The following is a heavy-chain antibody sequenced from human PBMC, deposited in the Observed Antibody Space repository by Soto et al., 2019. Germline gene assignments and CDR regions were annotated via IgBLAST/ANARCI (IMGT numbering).Heavy chain of an antibody. V-gene: IGHV1-18*01. Sequence: GASVKVSGKACGYTFTSYGISWVRQAPGQGLEWMGWISAYNGNTNYAQKLQGRVTMTTDTSTSTAYMELRSLRSDDTAVYYCARLQTYYDFWSGYQRLYYFDYWGQGTLVTVSS. CDR2: ISAYNGNT. D-gene: IGHD3-3*01. CDR1: GYTFTSYG. J-gene: IGHJ4*02. CDR3: ARLQTYYDFWSGYQRLYYFDY.